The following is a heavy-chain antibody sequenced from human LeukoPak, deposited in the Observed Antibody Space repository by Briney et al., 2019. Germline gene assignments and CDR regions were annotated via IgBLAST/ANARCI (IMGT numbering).Heavy chain of an antibody. CDR1: GGTFSSYA. D-gene: IGHD5-18*01. CDR2: IIPILGIA. J-gene: IGHJ6*02. V-gene: IGHV1-69*04. CDR3: ARSLSSGYSYDYYYYGVDV. Sequence: SVKVSCKVSGGTFSSYAISWVRQAPGQGLEWMGRIIPILGIANYAQKFQGRVTITADKSTSTAYMELSSLRSEDTAVYYCARSLSSGYSYDYYYYGVDVWGQGTTVTVSS.